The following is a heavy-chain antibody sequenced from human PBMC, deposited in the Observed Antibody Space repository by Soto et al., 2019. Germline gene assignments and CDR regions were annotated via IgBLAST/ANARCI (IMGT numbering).Heavy chain of an antibody. V-gene: IGHV1-18*04. D-gene: IGHD2-2*01. J-gene: IGHJ6*02. Sequence: ASVKVSCKASGYTFTSYGISWVRQAPGQGLEWMGWISAYNGNTNYAQKLQGRVTMTTDTSTSTAYMELRSLRSDDTAVYYCARDPRIVVVPAAIPGGMDVWGQGTTVTVS. CDR1: GYTFTSYG. CDR3: ARDPRIVVVPAAIPGGMDV. CDR2: ISAYNGNT.